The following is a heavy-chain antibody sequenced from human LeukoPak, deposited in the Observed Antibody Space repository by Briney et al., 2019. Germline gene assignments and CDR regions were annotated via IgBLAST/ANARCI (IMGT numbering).Heavy chain of an antibody. D-gene: IGHD3-16*01. J-gene: IGHJ4*02. Sequence: GGSLRRSCAASAFTFSRYAMHWVRQAPGKGLVWVAVISYDGSNKYYTDSVKGRFTISRDNSKNTLYLQMSSLRAEDTAVYYCARDLSEGGYWGQGTLVTVSS. CDR3: ARDLSEGGY. CDR2: ISYDGSNK. CDR1: AFTFSRYA. V-gene: IGHV3-30*10.